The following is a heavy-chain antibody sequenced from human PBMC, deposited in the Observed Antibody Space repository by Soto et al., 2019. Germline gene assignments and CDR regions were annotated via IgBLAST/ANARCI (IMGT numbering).Heavy chain of an antibody. V-gene: IGHV4-59*01. CDR1: GGSISNYY. J-gene: IGHJ4*02. D-gene: IGHD2-2*01. Sequence: QVQLQESGPRLVKPSETLSLTCIVSGGSISNYYWSWIRQPPGKGLEWIGYIYYSGSTNYNPSLQSRVTISVDTSKNQLSLKLSSVTAADTAVYYCARAVLPATAPFDYWGQGTLVTVSS. CDR3: ARAVLPATAPFDY. CDR2: IYYSGST.